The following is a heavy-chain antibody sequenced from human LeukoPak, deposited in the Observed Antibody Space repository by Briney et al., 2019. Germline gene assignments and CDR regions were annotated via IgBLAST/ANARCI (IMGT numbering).Heavy chain of an antibody. CDR1: GFTFSSYS. Sequence: GGSLRLSCAASGFTFSSYSMNWVRQAPGKGLEWVSSISSSSSYIYYADSVKGRFTISRDNAKNSLYLQMNSLRAEDTAVYYCAREVYSSSSGVNYWGQGTLVTVSS. CDR3: AREVYSSSSGVNY. D-gene: IGHD6-6*01. V-gene: IGHV3-21*01. J-gene: IGHJ4*02. CDR2: ISSSSSYI.